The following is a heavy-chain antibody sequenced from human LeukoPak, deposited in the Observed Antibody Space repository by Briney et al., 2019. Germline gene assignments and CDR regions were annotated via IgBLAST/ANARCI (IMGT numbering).Heavy chain of an antibody. D-gene: IGHD3-10*01. CDR2: FDPEDGET. Sequence: GASVKVSCKVSGYTLTELSMHWVRQAPGKGLEWMGGFDPEDGETIYAQKFQGRVTMTEDTSTDTAYMELSSLRSEDTAVYYCATDGGSGSYYLPYFEYWGQGTLVTVSS. CDR3: ATDGGSGSYYLPYFEY. V-gene: IGHV1-24*01. J-gene: IGHJ4*02. CDR1: GYTLTELS.